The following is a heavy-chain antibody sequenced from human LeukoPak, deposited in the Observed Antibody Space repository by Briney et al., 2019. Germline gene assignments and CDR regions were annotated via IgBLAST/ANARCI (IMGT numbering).Heavy chain of an antibody. CDR1: GFTFSSYW. D-gene: IGHD5-18*01. J-gene: IGHJ6*03. V-gene: IGHV3-7*01. Sequence: RGSLRLSCAASGFTFSSYWMSWVRQAPGKGLEWVANIKQDGSEKYYVDSVKGRFTISRDNAKNSLYLQMNSLRAEDTAVYYCARDGYGYYYYYMDVWGKGTTVTVSS. CDR2: IKQDGSEK. CDR3: ARDGYGYYYYYMDV.